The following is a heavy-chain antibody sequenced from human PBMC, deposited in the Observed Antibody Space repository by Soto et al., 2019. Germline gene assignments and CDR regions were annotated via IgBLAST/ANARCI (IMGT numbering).Heavy chain of an antibody. J-gene: IGHJ5*02. CDR3: AQDLGSSWYHYNSFAP. Sequence: EVQLLESGGGLVQPGGSLRLSCAASGFTFSGYAMSWVRQAPGKGLEWVSAIGSGSPFYADSVKGRFTISRDNANSMLYLQMISRRADDTAVYFCAQDLGSSWYHYNSFAPGGQGTLVTVSS. V-gene: IGHV3-23*01. D-gene: IGHD6-13*01. CDR1: GFTFSGYA. CDR2: IGSGSP.